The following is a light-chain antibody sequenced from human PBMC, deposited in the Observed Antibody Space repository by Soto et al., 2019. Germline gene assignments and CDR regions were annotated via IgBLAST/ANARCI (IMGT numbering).Light chain of an antibody. CDR1: QSVSIN. J-gene: IGKJ1*01. CDR3: QHYNNWPPWT. Sequence: EIVMTQSPATLSVSPGERATLSCRASQSVSINLAWYQQKPGQAPRLLIYGASTRATGIPARFSGSGSGTEFTLXIXSLQSEDFAVYYCQHYNNWPPWTFGQGTKVEIK. CDR2: GAS. V-gene: IGKV3-15*01.